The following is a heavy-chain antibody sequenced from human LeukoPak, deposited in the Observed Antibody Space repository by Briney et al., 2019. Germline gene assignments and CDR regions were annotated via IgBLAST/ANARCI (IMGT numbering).Heavy chain of an antibody. V-gene: IGHV4-39*01. D-gene: IGHD1-26*01. CDR2: IYYSGST. J-gene: IGHJ4*02. CDR3: ARLSDQYSGSYNFDY. Sequence: SETLSLTCSVSGDSISTSSYYWGWIRQPPGKGLEWIGTIYYSGSTYYNPSLTSRVTISVDTSKNQFSLKLSSVTAADTAVYYCARLSDQYSGSYNFDYWGQGTLVTVSS. CDR1: GDSISTSSYY.